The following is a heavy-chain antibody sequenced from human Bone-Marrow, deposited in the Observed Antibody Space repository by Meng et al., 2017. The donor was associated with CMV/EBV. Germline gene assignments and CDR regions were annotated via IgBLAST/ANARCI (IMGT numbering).Heavy chain of an antibody. J-gene: IGHJ6*02. Sequence: SVKVSCKASGGTFSSYAISWVRQAPGQGLEWMGGIIPIFGTANYAQKFQGRVTITTDESTSTAYMELSSLRSEDTAVYYCSPVTTFNYYVLEVWGRGTTVTFSS. CDR1: GGTFSSYA. CDR3: SPVTTFNYYVLEV. CDR2: IIPIFGTA. D-gene: IGHD4-11*01. V-gene: IGHV1-69*05.